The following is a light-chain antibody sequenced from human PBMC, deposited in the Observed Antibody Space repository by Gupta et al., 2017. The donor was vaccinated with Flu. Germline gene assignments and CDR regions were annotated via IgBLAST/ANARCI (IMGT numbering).Light chain of an antibody. CDR3: QSYDDITYV. CDR1: GDNIASQY. J-gene: IGLJ1*01. CDR2: EDN. V-gene: IGLV6-57*01. Sequence: NFQLTQPYSVSESPGKTVTISCTRSGDNIASQYVQWYQQRPGSSPTTLIYEDNQRPSGVPDRFSGSFDRSSNTASLTISGLKTEDEDDYYCQSYDDITYVFGTGTKVTVL.